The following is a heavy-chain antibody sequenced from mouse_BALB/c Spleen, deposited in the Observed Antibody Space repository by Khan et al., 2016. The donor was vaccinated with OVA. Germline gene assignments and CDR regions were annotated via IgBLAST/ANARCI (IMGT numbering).Heavy chain of an antibody. V-gene: IGHV5-6*01. CDR3: ASHLTGSFAY. J-gene: IGHJ3*01. CDR1: GFTFSSYS. CDR2: ISSGGDYT. Sequence: EVQLVESGGDLVEPGGSLKLSCAASGFTFSSYSMSWVRQTPDKRLEWVATISSGGDYTYYPDIVKGRFTISRDNAKNPLYLQMSSLKSEDTAMYYCASHLTGSFAYWGQGTLVAVSA. D-gene: IGHD4-1*01.